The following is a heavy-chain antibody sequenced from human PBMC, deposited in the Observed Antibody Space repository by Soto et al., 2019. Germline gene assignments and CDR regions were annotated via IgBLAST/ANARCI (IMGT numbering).Heavy chain of an antibody. J-gene: IGHJ6*02. CDR1: GFTFDDYT. Sequence: GGSLRLSCAASGFTFDDYTMHWVRQAPGKGLEWVSLISWDGGSTYYADSVKGRFTISRDNSKNSLYLPMNSLITEDTAVYYCVKDNGILFGCPYGMDVWGQGTTVTVSS. CDR3: VKDNGILFGCPYGMDV. V-gene: IGHV3-43*01. CDR2: ISWDGGST. D-gene: IGHD3-9*01.